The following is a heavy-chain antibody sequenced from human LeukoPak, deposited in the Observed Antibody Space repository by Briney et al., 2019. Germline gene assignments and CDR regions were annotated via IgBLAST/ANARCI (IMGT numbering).Heavy chain of an antibody. D-gene: IGHD3-3*01. CDR1: GGSISSSSYY. CDR2: IYYSGST. V-gene: IGHV4-39*07. Sequence: SETLSLTCTVSGGSISSSSYYWGWIRQPPGKGLEWIGSIYYSGSTYYNPSLKSRVTISVDTSKNQFSLKLSSVTAADTAVYYCAREDLEWLLYYFDYWGQGTLVTVSS. CDR3: AREDLEWLLYYFDY. J-gene: IGHJ4*02.